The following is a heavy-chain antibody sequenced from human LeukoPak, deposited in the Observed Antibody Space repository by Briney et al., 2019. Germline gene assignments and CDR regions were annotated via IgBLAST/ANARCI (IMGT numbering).Heavy chain of an antibody. V-gene: IGHV1-18*04. CDR2: ISANNGDT. D-gene: IGHD4-17*01. CDR1: GYTFTSYG. J-gene: IGHJ3*02. Sequence: GASVKVSCKASGYTFTSYGISWVRQAPGQGLDYMGWISANNGDTEYAQNLQGRVTMTTDTSTSTAYMEVRSLRSDDTAVYYCAWKPTGRAFDIWGQGTMVTVSS. CDR3: AWKPTGRAFDI.